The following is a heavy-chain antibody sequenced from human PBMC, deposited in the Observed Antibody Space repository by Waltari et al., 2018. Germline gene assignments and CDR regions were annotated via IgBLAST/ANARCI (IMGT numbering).Heavy chain of an antibody. CDR1: GFTFSSYG. J-gene: IGHJ5*02. CDR2: ISYDGSNK. Sequence: QVQLVESGGGVVQPGRSLRLSCAASGFTFSSYGMHWVRQAPGKGLEWVAVISYDGSNKYYADSVKGRFTISRDNSKNTLYLQMNSLRAEDTAVYYCAKVQYYYDSSGPPWFDPWGQGTLVTVSS. CDR3: AKVQYYYDSSGPPWFDP. D-gene: IGHD3-22*01. V-gene: IGHV3-30*18.